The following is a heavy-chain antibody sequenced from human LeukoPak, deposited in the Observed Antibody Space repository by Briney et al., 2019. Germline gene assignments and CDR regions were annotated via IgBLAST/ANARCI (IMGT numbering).Heavy chain of an antibody. J-gene: IGHJ6*02. D-gene: IGHD3-10*01. CDR3: ARETGSGYGMDV. Sequence: GGSLRLSCAASECTFGSPWMHWVRQAPGKGLVWVSRINSDGSATAYADSVKGRFTISRDNAENTLYLQMNSLRAEDTAVYYCARETGSGYGMDVWGQGTTVTVSS. V-gene: IGHV3-74*01. CDR1: ECTFGSPW. CDR2: INSDGSAT.